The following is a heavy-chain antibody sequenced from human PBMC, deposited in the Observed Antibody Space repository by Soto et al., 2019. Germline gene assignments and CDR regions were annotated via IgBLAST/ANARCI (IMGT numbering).Heavy chain of an antibody. CDR3: ARVSWREKYGMDV. V-gene: IGHV3-11*01. CDR2: ITFSGNTV. Sequence: GGSLRLSCAASGFIFENFGMSWVRQAPGKGLEWISYITFSGNTVYYADSLKGRFTISRDNAKNSLYLQMNRLRAEDTAVYYCARVSWREKYGMDVWGQGTTVTVSS. J-gene: IGHJ6*02. CDR1: GFIFENFG.